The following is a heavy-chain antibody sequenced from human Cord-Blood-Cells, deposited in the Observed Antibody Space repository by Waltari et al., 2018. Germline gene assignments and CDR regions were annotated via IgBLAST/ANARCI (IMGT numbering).Heavy chain of an antibody. CDR3: ARPSPSRYCSGGSCYYYYGMDV. CDR1: GGSFSGYY. Sequence: QVQLQQWGAGLLKPSETMSLTCAVYGGSFSGYYWSWIRQPPGKGVEWIGEINHMGSTTYSPSLKVRVTISVDTSKTQFSVKLSSVTAADTAVYYCARPSPSRYCSGGSCYYYYGMDVWGQGTTVTVSS. J-gene: IGHJ6*02. V-gene: IGHV4-34*01. CDR2: INHMGST. D-gene: IGHD2-15*01.